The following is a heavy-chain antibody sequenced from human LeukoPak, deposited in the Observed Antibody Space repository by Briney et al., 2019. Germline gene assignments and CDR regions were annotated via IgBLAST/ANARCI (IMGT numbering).Heavy chain of an antibody. CDR2: IIPIFGTA. V-gene: IGHV1-69*13. CDR3: ARASGARQLGYYYGMDV. CDR1: GGTFSSYA. D-gene: IGHD6-6*01. J-gene: IGHJ6*02. Sequence: GASVKVFCKASGGTFSSYAISWVRQAPGQGLEWMGGIIPIFGTANYAQKFQGRVTITADESTSTAYMELSSLRSEDTAVYYCARASGARQLGYYYGMDVWGQGTTVTVSS.